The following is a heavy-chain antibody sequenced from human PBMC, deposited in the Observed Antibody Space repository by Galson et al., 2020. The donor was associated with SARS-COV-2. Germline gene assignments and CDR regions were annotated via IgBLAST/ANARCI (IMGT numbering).Heavy chain of an antibody. CDR3: ARDLGPAPMIKWYFDL. D-gene: IGHD3-16*01. CDR1: GFTFSDYT. V-gene: IGHV3-21*01. CDR2: IFGSGSYR. J-gene: IGHJ2*01. Sequence: GGSLRLSCAASGFTFSDYTMIWVRQAPGKGLEWVSSIFGSGSYRYYADSVKGRFTISRDSAKSSLYLQMNSLGADDTAVYYCARDLGPAPMIKWYFDLWGGGALVTVCS.